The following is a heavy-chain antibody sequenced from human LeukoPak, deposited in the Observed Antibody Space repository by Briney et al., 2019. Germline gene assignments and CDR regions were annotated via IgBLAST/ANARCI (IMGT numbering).Heavy chain of an antibody. CDR3: TTEPVAGTTLDY. V-gene: IGHV3-15*01. Sequence: GGSLRLSCVASGFTFSSHGMNWVRQAPGKGLEWVGRIKSKTDGGTTDYAAPVKGRFTISRDDSKNTLYLQMNSLKTEDTAVYYCTTEPVAGTTLDYWGQGTLVTVSS. J-gene: IGHJ4*02. CDR2: IKSKTDGGTT. CDR1: GFTFSSHG. D-gene: IGHD6-19*01.